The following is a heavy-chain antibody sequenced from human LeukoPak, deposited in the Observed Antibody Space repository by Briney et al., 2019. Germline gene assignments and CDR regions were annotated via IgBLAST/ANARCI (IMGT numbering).Heavy chain of an antibody. CDR1: GGSISSGGYY. J-gene: IGHJ4*02. D-gene: IGHD6-6*01. CDR2: IYHSGST. Sequence: SETLSLTCTVSGGSISSGGYYWSWIRQPPGKGLEWIGYIYHSGSTYYNPSLKSRVTISVDRSKNQFSLKLSSVTAADTAVYYCARGRRSSSSGPFDYWGQGTLVTVSS. V-gene: IGHV4-30-2*01. CDR3: ARGRRSSSSGPFDY.